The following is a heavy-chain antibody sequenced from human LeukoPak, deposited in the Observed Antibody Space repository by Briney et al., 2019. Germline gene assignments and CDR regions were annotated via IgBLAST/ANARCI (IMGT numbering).Heavy chain of an antibody. D-gene: IGHD5-18*01. CDR2: INHSGST. Sequence: SETLSLTCTVSGGSIRSYHWSWIRQPPGKGLEWIGEINHSGSTNYNPSLKSRVTISVDTSKNQFSLKLSSVTAADTAVYYCARGPTASYGLMFSDFDYWGQGTLVTVSS. J-gene: IGHJ4*02. CDR3: ARGPTASYGLMFSDFDY. V-gene: IGHV4-34*01. CDR1: GGSIRSYH.